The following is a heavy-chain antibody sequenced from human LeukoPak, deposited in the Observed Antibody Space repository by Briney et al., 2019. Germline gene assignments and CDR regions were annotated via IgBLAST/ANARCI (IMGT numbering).Heavy chain of an antibody. CDR3: AKGVDGYCSSDSCYAYDC. D-gene: IGHD2-2*01. J-gene: IGHJ4*02. Sequence: QPGGSLRLSCAASGFTFNNYAMSWVRQAPGKGLEWVSGLGGSGGSINYADSVKGRFTISRDNSKNTLYLQMNSLRAEDTAVYWCAKGVDGYCSSDSCYAYDCWGQGTLVTVSS. V-gene: IGHV3-23*01. CDR2: LGGSGGSI. CDR1: GFTFNNYA.